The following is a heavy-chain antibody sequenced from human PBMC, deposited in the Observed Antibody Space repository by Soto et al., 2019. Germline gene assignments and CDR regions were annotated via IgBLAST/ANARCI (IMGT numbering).Heavy chain of an antibody. CDR3: ARDNSWAFDI. J-gene: IGHJ3*02. CDR2: IYYSGST. V-gene: IGHV4-59*01. CDR1: GGSISSYY. Sequence: PSETLSLICTVSGGSISSYYWSWIRQPPGKGLEWIGYIYYSGSTNYNPSLKSRVTISVDTSKNQFSLKLSSVAAADTAVYYCARDNSWAFDIWGQGTMVTVSS.